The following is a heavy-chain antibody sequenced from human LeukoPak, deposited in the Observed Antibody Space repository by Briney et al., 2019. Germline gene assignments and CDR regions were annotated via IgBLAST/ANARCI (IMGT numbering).Heavy chain of an antibody. CDR3: ARDEWLDQPEYNWFDP. CDR1: GGSISSSSYY. V-gene: IGHV4-39*07. D-gene: IGHD6-19*01. CDR2: IYTSGST. J-gene: IGHJ5*02. Sequence: SETLSLTCTVSGGSISSSSYYWGWIRQPPGKGLEWIGRIYTSGSTNYNPSLKSRVTMSVDTSKNQFSLKLSSVTAAGTAVYYCARDEWLDQPEYNWFDPWGQGTLVTVSS.